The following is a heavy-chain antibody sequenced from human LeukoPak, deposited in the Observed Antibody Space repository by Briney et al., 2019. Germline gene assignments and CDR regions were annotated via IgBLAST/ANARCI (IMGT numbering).Heavy chain of an antibody. Sequence: SETLSLTCTVSGGSISSGDYYWSWIRQPPGKGLEWIGYIYYSGSTNYNPSLKSRVTISVDTSKNQFSLKLSSVTAADTAVYYCARGWMVGAPRAFDYWGQGTLVTVSS. V-gene: IGHV4-61*08. CDR1: GGSISSGDYY. CDR2: IYYSGST. J-gene: IGHJ4*02. CDR3: ARGWMVGAPRAFDY. D-gene: IGHD1-26*01.